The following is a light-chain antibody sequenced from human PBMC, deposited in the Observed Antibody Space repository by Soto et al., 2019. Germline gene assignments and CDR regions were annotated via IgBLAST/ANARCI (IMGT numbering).Light chain of an antibody. V-gene: IGKV1-6*01. CDR2: GTF. J-gene: IGKJ1*01. CDR3: LQDFKYPRT. Sequence: AIPMTQSPSSLSASVGDRVTITCRASQDIRTELGWYQQKPGKAPRLLIYGTFSLQSGVPSRFSGSGSGTDFTLTISSLQPDDFATYYCLQDFKYPRTFGQGTKVEV. CDR1: QDIRTE.